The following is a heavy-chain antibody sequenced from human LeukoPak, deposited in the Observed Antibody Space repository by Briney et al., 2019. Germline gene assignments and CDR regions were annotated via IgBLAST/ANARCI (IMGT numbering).Heavy chain of an antibody. CDR1: GFTFSSYA. CDR2: ISNSGGST. V-gene: IGHV3-23*01. Sequence: PGGSLRLSCAASGFTFSSYAMTWVRQAPGKGLEWVSTISNSGGSTYYAGSVRGRFPISRDNSKNTLYLQLNSLRAEDTAVYYCANRPCTHSYYFDYWGQGTLVTVSS. J-gene: IGHJ4*02. D-gene: IGHD2-2*01. CDR3: ANRPCTHSYYFDY.